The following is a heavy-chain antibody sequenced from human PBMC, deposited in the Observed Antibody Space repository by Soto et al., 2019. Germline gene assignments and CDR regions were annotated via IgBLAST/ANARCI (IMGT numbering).Heavy chain of an antibody. Sequence: PSETLSLPCHVSGCSINYCYWRWVRQPPGKGLEWIGYIAYTGSANYNASLNSRLTISVDTSNNHFSLKLSSVTSADTALYSCARVNYGDYYYGIDVWGQGTTVSVS. CDR1: GCSINYCY. CDR2: IAYTGSA. J-gene: IGHJ6*02. CDR3: ARVNYGDYYYGIDV. D-gene: IGHD4-17*01. V-gene: IGHV4-59*01.